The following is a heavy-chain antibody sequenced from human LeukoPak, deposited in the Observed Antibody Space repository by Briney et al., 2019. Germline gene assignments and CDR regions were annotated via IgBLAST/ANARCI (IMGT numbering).Heavy chain of an antibody. CDR2: IIPILGIA. CDR3: ASDNQITVTTIPFDY. J-gene: IGHJ4*02. CDR1: GGTFSSYA. D-gene: IGHD4-11*01. V-gene: IGHV1-69*04. Sequence: SVKVSCKASGGTFSSYAISWVRQAPGQGLGWMGRIIPILGIANYAQKFQGRVTITADKSTSTAYMELSSLRSGDTAVYYCASDNQITVTTIPFDYWGQGTLVTVSS.